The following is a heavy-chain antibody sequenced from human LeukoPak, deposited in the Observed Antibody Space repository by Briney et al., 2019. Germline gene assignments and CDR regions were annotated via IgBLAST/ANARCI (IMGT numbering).Heavy chain of an antibody. CDR3: ARELNGYGYYFFDY. D-gene: IGHD3-16*01. CDR2: ISYDGSNK. Sequence: PGGSLRLSCAASGFTFSSYGMHWVRQAPGKGLEWVAVISYDGSNKYYADSVKGRFTISRDNSKNTLYLQMNSLRAEDTAVYYCARELNGYGYYFFDYWGPGTLVTVSS. CDR1: GFTFSSYG. J-gene: IGHJ4*02. V-gene: IGHV3-30*03.